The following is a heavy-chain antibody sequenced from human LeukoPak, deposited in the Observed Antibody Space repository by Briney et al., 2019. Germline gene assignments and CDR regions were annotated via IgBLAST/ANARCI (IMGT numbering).Heavy chain of an antibody. J-gene: IGHJ1*01. V-gene: IGHV1-18*01. CDR3: ARDPGGGSWGEEYFQH. Sequence: GASVKVSCKASGYSFTSYGISWVRQAPGQGLEWMGWISGYNGNTNYAQKLQGRVTMTTDTSTCTAYMELRSLRSDDTAVYYCARDPGGGSWGEEYFQHWGQGTLVTVSS. CDR2: ISGYNGNT. D-gene: IGHD6-13*01. CDR1: GYSFTSYG.